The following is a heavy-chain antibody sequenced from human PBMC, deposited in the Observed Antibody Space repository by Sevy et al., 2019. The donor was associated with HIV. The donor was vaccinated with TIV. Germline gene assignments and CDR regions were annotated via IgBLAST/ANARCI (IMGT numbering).Heavy chain of an antibody. J-gene: IGHJ4*02. D-gene: IGHD6-19*01. V-gene: IGHV3-7*01. CDR2: IEQDGSQK. Sequence: GGSLRLSCASSGITFSESLMSWVRQAPGKGLEWVASIEQDGSQKYYVDSVKGRFSISRDNAKNSLYLQMNSLRGDDTALYYCARVFSGSAPGFDYWGQGTLVTVSS. CDR3: ARVFSGSAPGFDY. CDR1: GITFSESL.